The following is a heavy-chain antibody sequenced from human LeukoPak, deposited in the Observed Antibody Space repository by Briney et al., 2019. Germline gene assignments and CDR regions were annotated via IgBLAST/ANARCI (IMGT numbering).Heavy chain of an antibody. D-gene: IGHD1-26*01. CDR3: ARVRLLDAVLRGRAFDN. CDR2: ISHNGIT. Sequence: PSETLSLTCTVSGGSISSYNWSWIRQPPGTGLEWIGEISHNGITHYNPSLKSRVTISVDTSKNQVSLKQSSVTAADTAFYYCARVRLLDAVLRGRAFDNWGPGSLVTVSS. V-gene: IGHV4-34*01. J-gene: IGHJ4*02. CDR1: GGSISSYN.